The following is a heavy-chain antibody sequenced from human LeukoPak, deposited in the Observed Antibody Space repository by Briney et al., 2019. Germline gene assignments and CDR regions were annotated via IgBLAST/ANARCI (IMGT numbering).Heavy chain of an antibody. D-gene: IGHD1-1*01. Sequence: GGSLRLSCAASGLTFSNYAMSWVRQAPGKGLEWVSAISSSSRMTYYADSVKGRFTISRDNSKNALYLQMNSLRVEDTAVYYCARCTTGRTFGSLREIKRSREIDYWGQGTLVTVSS. CDR3: ARCTTGRTFGSLREIKRSREIDY. CDR1: GLTFSNYA. V-gene: IGHV3-23*01. J-gene: IGHJ4*02. CDR2: ISSSSRMT.